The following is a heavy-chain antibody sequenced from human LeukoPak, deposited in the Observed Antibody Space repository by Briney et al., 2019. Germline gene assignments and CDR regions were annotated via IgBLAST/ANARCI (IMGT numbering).Heavy chain of an antibody. D-gene: IGHD3-16*01. CDR1: GDPISSYY. Sequence: SETLSLTCTVSGDPISSYYCSWIRQPAGKGPEWVGRIYTSGSTNYNPSLKSRATILVDNSENQFSLHLRSVTAADTGVYYCATSRWGNFDFWGQGTVVTVSS. V-gene: IGHV4-4*07. J-gene: IGHJ4*02. CDR3: ATSRWGNFDF. CDR2: IYTSGST.